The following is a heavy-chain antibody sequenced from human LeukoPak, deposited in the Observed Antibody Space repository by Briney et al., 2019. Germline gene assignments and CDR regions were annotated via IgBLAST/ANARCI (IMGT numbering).Heavy chain of an antibody. Sequence: GESLKISCQGSGYSFSHHWIAWVRKMPGKGLEWMAMMYPGDSDTRYSPSFQGQVTISVDKSISTAYLQWNSLKASDTGMYYCARRDTSGSLFWFDPWGQGTLVTVSS. CDR3: ARRDTSGSLFWFDP. D-gene: IGHD3-10*01. V-gene: IGHV5-51*01. CDR1: GYSFSHHW. J-gene: IGHJ5*02. CDR2: MYPGDSDT.